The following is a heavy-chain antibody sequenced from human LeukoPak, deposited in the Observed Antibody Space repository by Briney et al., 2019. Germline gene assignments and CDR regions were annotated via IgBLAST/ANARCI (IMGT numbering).Heavy chain of an antibody. CDR3: ARRFGGSQGEGFDY. J-gene: IGHJ4*02. CDR1: GGSISSYY. V-gene: IGHV4-59*08. CDR2: VHYIGTT. Sequence: PSETLSLTCTVSGGSISSYYRTWIRQTPGKGLEWIGFVHYIGTTTYDPSLKSRVTISLDTSKNQFSLKLTSVSAADTAVYYCARRFGGSQGEGFDYWGQGTLVTVSS. D-gene: IGHD1-26*01.